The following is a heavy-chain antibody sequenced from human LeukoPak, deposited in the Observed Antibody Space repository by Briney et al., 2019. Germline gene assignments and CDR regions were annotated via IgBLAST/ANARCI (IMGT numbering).Heavy chain of an antibody. CDR2: ISGSGRST. D-gene: IGHD5-18*01. V-gene: IGHV3-23*01. CDR3: AKARGYSYGPFDYYFDY. J-gene: IGHJ4*02. CDR1: GFTFSSYA. Sequence: GGSLRLSCAASGFTFSSYAMSWVRQAPGKGLEWVSAISGSGRSTYYADSVKGRFTISRDNSKNTLYLQMNSLRAEDTAVYYCAKARGYSYGPFDYYFDYWGQGTLVTVSS.